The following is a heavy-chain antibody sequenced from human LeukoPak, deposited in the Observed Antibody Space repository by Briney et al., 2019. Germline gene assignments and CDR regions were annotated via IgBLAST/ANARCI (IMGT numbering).Heavy chain of an antibody. CDR1: GFTFSSYA. Sequence: GMSLRLSCAASGFTFSSYAMHWVRQAPGKGLEWVAIISYDGSNKYYADSVKGRFTISRDNSKNTLYLQMNSLRAEDTAVYYCARVQDTAMVWGQGTLVTVSS. CDR2: ISYDGSNK. J-gene: IGHJ4*02. CDR3: ARVQDTAMV. V-gene: IGHV3-30*04. D-gene: IGHD5-18*01.